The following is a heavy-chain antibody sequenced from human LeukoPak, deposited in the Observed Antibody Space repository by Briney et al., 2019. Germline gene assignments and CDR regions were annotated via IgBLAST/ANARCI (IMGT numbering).Heavy chain of an antibody. Sequence: PSQTLSLTCTVSGGSISSGSYYWSWIRQPAGKGLEWIGRIYTSGSTNYNPSLKSRVTISVDTSKNQFSLKLSSVTAADTAVYYCAGGVYSGSYYYFDYWGQGTLVTVSS. CDR1: GGSISSGSYY. D-gene: IGHD1-26*01. V-gene: IGHV4-61*02. J-gene: IGHJ4*02. CDR3: AGGVYSGSYYYFDY. CDR2: IYTSGST.